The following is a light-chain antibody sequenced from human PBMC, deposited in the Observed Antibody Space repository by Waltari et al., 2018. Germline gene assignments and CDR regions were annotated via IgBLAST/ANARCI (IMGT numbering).Light chain of an antibody. Sequence: QSVLTQSPSTSGTPGQRVTISCSGSSSNIGNNPVNWYQQLPGSAPKILIHSNNRRPSGVPDRVSGSKSGTSASLAISGLQSEDEADYYCASWDDRMNGVLFGGGTRLTVL. CDR3: ASWDDRMNGVL. CDR1: SSNIGNNP. V-gene: IGLV1-44*01. J-gene: IGLJ2*01. CDR2: SNN.